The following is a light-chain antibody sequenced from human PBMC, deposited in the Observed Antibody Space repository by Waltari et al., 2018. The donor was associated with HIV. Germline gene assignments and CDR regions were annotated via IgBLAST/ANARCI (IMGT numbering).Light chain of an antibody. J-gene: IGLJ2*01. V-gene: IGLV2-8*01. CDR3: CSYAGSDVV. CDR2: EVT. CDR1: RSDVGVYNS. Sequence: QSALTQPPSASGSPGQPVTISCTGTRSDVGVYNSISWYQPHPGKAPKLMIFEVTKRPSGVPDRFSGSKSGNTASLTVSGLQAEDEAVYYCCSYAGSDVVFGGGTKLTVL.